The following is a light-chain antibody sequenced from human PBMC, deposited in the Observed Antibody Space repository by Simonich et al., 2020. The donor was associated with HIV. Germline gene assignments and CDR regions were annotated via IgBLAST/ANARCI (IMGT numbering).Light chain of an antibody. CDR3: QQSYSTPIT. J-gene: IGKJ5*01. CDR1: KSISSY. CDR2: AAS. Sequence: DIQMTQSPSSLSASVVDRVTITCRVSKSISSYLNWYQQKPGKAPKLLIYAASSLQSGVPSRFSGSGSGTDFTLTINSLQPEDFATYSCQQSYSTPITFGQGTRLEIK. V-gene: IGKV1-39*01.